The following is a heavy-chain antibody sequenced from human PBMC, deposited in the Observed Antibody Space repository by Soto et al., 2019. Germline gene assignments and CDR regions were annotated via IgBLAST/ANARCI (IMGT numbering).Heavy chain of an antibody. V-gene: IGHV3-9*01. CDR3: AREISVVATAYRYLDQ. J-gene: IGHJ4*02. CDR1: GFTFDYCA. D-gene: IGHD2-15*01. Sequence: GCPLRLLCPTSGFTFDYCAWHWVRQVPGKGLEWVSSNSWNSGYIDYAASVRGRYSISRDNAENSLSLQTNSPRVKGRAFYFFAREISVVATAYRYLDQWGRGTLVTVA. CDR2: NSWNSGYI.